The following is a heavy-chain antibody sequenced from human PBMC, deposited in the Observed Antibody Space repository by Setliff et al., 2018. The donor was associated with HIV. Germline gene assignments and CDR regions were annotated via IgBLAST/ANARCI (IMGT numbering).Heavy chain of an antibody. V-gene: IGHV4-34*01. CDR1: GGSFSDYY. CDR3: ARVRLELRQYWFDS. Sequence: KPSETLSLTCAVYGGSFSDYYRSWIRQPPGKGLEWIGEINHSGSTNYNPSLKRRVTISVDTYKNQFSLKLNSVTAADTAVYYCARVRLELRQYWFDSWGQGSPVTVSS. D-gene: IGHD1-7*01. J-gene: IGHJ5*01. CDR2: INHSGST.